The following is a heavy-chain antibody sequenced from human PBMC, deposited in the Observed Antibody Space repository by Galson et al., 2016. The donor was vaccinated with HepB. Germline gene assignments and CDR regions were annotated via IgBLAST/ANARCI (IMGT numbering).Heavy chain of an antibody. D-gene: IGHD1-1*01. J-gene: IGHJ6*02. CDR1: GFTITSYG. V-gene: IGHV3-23*01. CDR3: ARSKLGNNFFYYYGMDV. CDR2: ISSSGVSI. Sequence: SLRLSCAASGFTITSYGMTWVRQAPGKGLEWVSAISSSGVSIYYADTVKGRFTISRDESKNTVYLQMNSLRDEDTAVYYCARSKLGNNFFYYYGMDVWGQGTTVTVSS.